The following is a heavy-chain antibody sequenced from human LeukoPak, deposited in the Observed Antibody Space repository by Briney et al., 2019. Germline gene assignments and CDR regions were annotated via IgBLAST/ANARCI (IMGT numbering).Heavy chain of an antibody. CDR3: ARMGVFEYYDSSGYYSSSGGDY. J-gene: IGHJ4*02. CDR1: GYTFTGYY. V-gene: IGHV1-2*02. CDR2: INPNSGGT. D-gene: IGHD3-22*01. Sequence: GASVKVSCKASGYTFTGYYMHWVRQAPGQGLEWMGWINPNSGGTNFAQKFQGRVTVTRDTSISAAYMELSRLRSDDTAVYYCARMGVFEYYDSSGYYSSSGGDYWGQGTLVTVSS.